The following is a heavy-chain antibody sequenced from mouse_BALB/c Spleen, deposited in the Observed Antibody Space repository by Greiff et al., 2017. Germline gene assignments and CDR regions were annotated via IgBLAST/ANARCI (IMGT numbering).Heavy chain of an antibody. CDR1: GFSLTSYG. D-gene: IGHD2-14*01. Sequence: VMLVESGPGLVAPSQSLSITCTVSGFSLTSYGVHWVRQPPGKGLEWLGVIWAGGSTNYNSALMSRLSISKDNSKSQVFLKMNSLQTDDTAMYYCARDDRYADDYYAMDYWGQGTSVTVSS. CDR2: IWAGGST. V-gene: IGHV2-9*02. J-gene: IGHJ4*01. CDR3: ARDDRYADDYYAMDY.